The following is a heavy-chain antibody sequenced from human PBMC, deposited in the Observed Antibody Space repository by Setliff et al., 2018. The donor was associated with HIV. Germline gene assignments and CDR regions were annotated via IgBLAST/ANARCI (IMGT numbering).Heavy chain of an antibody. CDR1: GESFSGYY. CDR3: ARSRESSGYYRDYYYYLDV. J-gene: IGHJ6*03. CDR2: IYHSGDT. Sequence: SETLSLTCAVSGESFSGYYWSWIRQPPGKGLEWIGEIYHSGDTNYNPSLKSRVTISIDTSKNQFSLKLTSVTAADTAVYYCARSRESSGYYRDYYYYLDVWGKGTTVTVSS. V-gene: IGHV4-34*01. D-gene: IGHD6-19*01.